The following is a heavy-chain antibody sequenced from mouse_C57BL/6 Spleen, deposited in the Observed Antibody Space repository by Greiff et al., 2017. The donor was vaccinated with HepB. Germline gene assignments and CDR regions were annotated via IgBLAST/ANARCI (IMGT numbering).Heavy chain of an antibody. J-gene: IGHJ1*03. D-gene: IGHD1-1*01. Sequence: QVQLQQPGAELVRPGPSVKLSCKASGYTFTSYWMHWVKQRPGQGLEWIGVIDPSDSYTNYNQKFKGKATLTVDTSSSTAYMQLSSLTSEDSAVYYCARRYGSNYWYFDVWGTGTTVTVSS. CDR1: GYTFTSYW. V-gene: IGHV1-59*01. CDR3: ARRYGSNYWYFDV. CDR2: IDPSDSYT.